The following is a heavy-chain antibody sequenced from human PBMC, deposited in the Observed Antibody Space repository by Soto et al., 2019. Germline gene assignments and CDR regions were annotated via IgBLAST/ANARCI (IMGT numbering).Heavy chain of an antibody. Sequence: LSRTCAVYGGSFRGYYWSWIRQPPGKGLEWIGEINHSGSTNYNPSLKSRVTISVDTSKNQFSLKLSSVTAADTAVYYCARGNQYYYGSGSYYNNWFDPWGQGTLVTVSS. CDR1: GGSFRGYY. CDR3: ARGNQYYYGSGSYYNNWFDP. J-gene: IGHJ5*02. D-gene: IGHD3-10*01. V-gene: IGHV4-34*01. CDR2: INHSGST.